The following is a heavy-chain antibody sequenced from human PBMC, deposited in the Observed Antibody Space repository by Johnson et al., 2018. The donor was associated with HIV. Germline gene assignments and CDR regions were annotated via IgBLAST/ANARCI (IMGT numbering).Heavy chain of an antibody. D-gene: IGHD6-19*01. CDR3: TTDPGAGWLENAFDI. CDR2: ISYDGSNK. J-gene: IGHJ3*02. Sequence: QVQLVESGGGVVQPGRSLRLSCAASGFTFSSYAMHWVRQAPGKGLEWVAVISYDGSNKYYADSVKGRFTISRDNSKNTLYLQMNSLKTEDTAVYYCTTDPGAGWLENAFDIWGQGTMVTVSS. CDR1: GFTFSSYA. V-gene: IGHV3-30*14.